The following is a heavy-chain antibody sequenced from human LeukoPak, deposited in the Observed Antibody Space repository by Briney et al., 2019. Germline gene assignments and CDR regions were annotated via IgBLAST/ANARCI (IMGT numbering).Heavy chain of an antibody. Sequence: VSVNVSCEASGYTFTDHTIHWVRQAPGQGLEWMGWINPTIGTTNYAKRFEGRLTVTRDTSINTVFMELSSLNPDDTAVFYCARRYDSRGPVTFDFWGQGTLVTVST. D-gene: IGHD3-22*01. CDR3: ARRYDSRGPVTFDF. CDR2: INPTIGTT. J-gene: IGHJ3*01. V-gene: IGHV1-2*02. CDR1: GYTFTDHT.